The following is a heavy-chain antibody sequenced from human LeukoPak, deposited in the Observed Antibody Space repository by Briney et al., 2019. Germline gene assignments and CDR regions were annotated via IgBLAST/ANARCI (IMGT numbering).Heavy chain of an antibody. D-gene: IGHD3-22*01. CDR3: ARHLIETYYYDSSGYYPLRNWFDP. CDR1: GSSISSSSYY. Sequence: SETLSLTCTVSGSSISSSSYYWGWIRQPPGKGLEWIGSIYYSGSTYNNPSLKSRVTISVDTSKNQFSLKLSSVTAADTAVYYCARHLIETYYYDSSGYYPLRNWFDPWGQGTLVTVSS. CDR2: IYYSGST. V-gene: IGHV4-39*01. J-gene: IGHJ5*02.